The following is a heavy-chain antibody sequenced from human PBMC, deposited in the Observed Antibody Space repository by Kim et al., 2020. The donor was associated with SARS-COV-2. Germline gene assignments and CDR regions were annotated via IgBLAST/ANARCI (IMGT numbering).Heavy chain of an antibody. D-gene: IGHD3-10*01. Sequence: ASVKVSCKASGYTFTSYGISWVRQAPGQGLEWMGWISAYNGNTNYAQKLQGRVTMTTDTSTSTAYMELRSLRSDDTAVYYCARVGRYGSGSYRGGRIFDYWGQGTLVTVSS. J-gene: IGHJ4*02. CDR1: GYTFTSYG. CDR3: ARVGRYGSGSYRGGRIFDY. V-gene: IGHV1-18*01. CDR2: ISAYNGNT.